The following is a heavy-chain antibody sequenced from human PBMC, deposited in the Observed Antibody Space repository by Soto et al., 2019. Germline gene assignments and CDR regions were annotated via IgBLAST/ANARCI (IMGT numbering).Heavy chain of an antibody. CDR2: IGTNGADK. Sequence: EVQLLESGGGFVQPGGSLRLSCAASGITFSTYAMSWVRRAPGKGLEWVSTIGTNGADKQYADFVKGRLTVSRDRSDGTLSLQMNSLRAEDTAVYYCAADYLRHNSLNGYYYSYGMDVWGQGTTVTVSS. V-gene: IGHV3-23*01. D-gene: IGHD4-17*01. CDR1: GITFSTYA. CDR3: AADYLRHNSLNGYYYSYGMDV. J-gene: IGHJ6*02.